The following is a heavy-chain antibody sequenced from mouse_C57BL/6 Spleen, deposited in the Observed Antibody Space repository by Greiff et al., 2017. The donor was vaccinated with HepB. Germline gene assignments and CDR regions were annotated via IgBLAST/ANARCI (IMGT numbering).Heavy chain of an antibody. V-gene: IGHV1-82*01. D-gene: IGHD3-2*02. J-gene: IGHJ2*01. Sequence: VKLQESGPELVKPGASVKISCKASGYAFSSSWMNWVKQRPGKGLEWIGRIYPGDGDTNYNGKFKGKATLTADKSSSTAYMQLSSLTSEDSAVYFCARIGSGYVDYWGQGTTLTVSS. CDR1: GYAFSSSW. CDR2: IYPGDGDT. CDR3: ARIGSGYVDY.